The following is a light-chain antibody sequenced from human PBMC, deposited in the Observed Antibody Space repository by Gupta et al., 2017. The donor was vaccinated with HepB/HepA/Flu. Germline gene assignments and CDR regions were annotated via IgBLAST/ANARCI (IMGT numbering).Light chain of an antibody. V-gene: IGKV3-11*01. CDR3: QQRSNWPFT. CDR2: DAS. CDR1: QRVRNY. Sequence: EIVLTQSPATLSFSPGERATLSCRASQRVRNYLAWYQQKPGQAPRLLISDASNRASGIPARFSGSGCGTEFTLTISSLEPEDFAVYYCQQRSNWPFTFGHGTKVDIK. J-gene: IGKJ3*01.